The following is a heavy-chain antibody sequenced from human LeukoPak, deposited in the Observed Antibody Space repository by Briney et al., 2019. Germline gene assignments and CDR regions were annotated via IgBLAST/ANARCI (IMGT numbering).Heavy chain of an antibody. CDR3: ARGDSSWYIGNWFDP. CDR2: IYYSGST. J-gene: IGHJ5*02. Sequence: NPSETLSLTCTVSGGSISSYYWSWIRQPPGKGLEWIGYIYYSGSTNYNPSLKSRVTISVDTSKNQFSLKLSSVTAADTAVYYCARGDSSWYIGNWFDPWGQGTLVTVSS. D-gene: IGHD6-13*01. V-gene: IGHV4-59*01. CDR1: GGSISSYY.